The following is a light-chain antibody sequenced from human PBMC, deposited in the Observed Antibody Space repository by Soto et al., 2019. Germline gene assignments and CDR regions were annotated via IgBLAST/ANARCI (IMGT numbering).Light chain of an antibody. V-gene: IGKV1-5*01. CDR1: ESFSSW. CDR3: QQYNDSPWT. CDR2: DAS. Sequence: DIQMTQSPSTLSASVGDRATITCRASESFSSWLAWYQQKPGKAPKLLIFDASTLESGVPSRFRGSGSGTEFTLPISSLQPDDFATYYCQQYNDSPWTFGQGTKVEIK. J-gene: IGKJ1*01.